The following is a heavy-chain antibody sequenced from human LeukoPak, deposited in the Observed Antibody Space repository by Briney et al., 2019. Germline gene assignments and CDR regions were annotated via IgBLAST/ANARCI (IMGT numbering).Heavy chain of an antibody. D-gene: IGHD5-12*01. CDR3: PGRAENTGYSFDY. J-gene: IGHJ4*02. CDR1: GVSITDYH. Sequence: SGTLSLTCAVSGVSITDYHRSWIRQSATKGLEWLGQVQTNGVPVYNPSFKSRVAMSVDSSMSHFSLRLRSVNVADTALYYCPGRAENTGYSFDYWGQGALVTVSS. CDR2: VQTNGVP. V-gene: IGHV4-4*07.